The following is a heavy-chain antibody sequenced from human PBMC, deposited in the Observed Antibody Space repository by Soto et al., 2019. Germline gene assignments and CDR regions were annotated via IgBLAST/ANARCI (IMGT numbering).Heavy chain of an antibody. CDR1: GGSFSGYY. CDR3: ARERAESWRATVVTPVRRTFDY. J-gene: IGHJ4*02. D-gene: IGHD4-17*01. Sequence: SETLSLTCALYGGSFSGYYWSWIRQPPGKGLEWIGEINHSGSTNYNPPLKSRVTISVDTSKNQFSLKLSSVTAADTAVYYCARERAESWRATVVTPVRRTFDYWGQGTLVIVSS. V-gene: IGHV4-34*01. CDR2: INHSGST.